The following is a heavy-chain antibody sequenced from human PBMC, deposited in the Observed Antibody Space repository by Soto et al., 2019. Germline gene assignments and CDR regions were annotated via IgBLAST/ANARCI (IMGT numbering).Heavy chain of an antibody. Sequence: SETLSLTCAVSGGSISSGGYSWSWIRQPPGKGLEWIGYIYHSGSTYYNPSLKSRVTISVDRSKNQCSLKLSSVTAADTAVYYCATGGVGSDLGPVYWGQGILVTVSS. J-gene: IGHJ4*02. V-gene: IGHV4-30-2*01. CDR3: ATGGVGSDLGPVY. CDR1: GGSISSGGYS. D-gene: IGHD2-2*03. CDR2: IYHSGST.